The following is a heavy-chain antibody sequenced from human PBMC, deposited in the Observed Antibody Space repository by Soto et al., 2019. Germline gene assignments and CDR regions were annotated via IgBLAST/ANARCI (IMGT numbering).Heavy chain of an antibody. Sequence: GVSLRLSFAAPGFTFSSYAMHWFRQAPGKGLEWVALISYDGSDKDYADSVKGRFTISRDNSRNTLFLQMNSLRAEDTAVYYCARDYYKYYDSSGYYRSPAYWVQGTLVTGSS. CDR1: GFTFSSYA. V-gene: IGHV3-30-3*01. D-gene: IGHD3-22*01. J-gene: IGHJ4*02. CDR3: ARDYYKYYDSSGYYRSPAY. CDR2: ISYDGSDK.